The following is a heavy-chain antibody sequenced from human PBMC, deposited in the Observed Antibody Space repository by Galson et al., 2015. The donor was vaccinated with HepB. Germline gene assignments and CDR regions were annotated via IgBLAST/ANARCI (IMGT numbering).Heavy chain of an antibody. D-gene: IGHD2-15*01. Sequence: QSGAEVKKPGESLKISCKGSGYSFTSYCIAWVRQMPGKGLEWMGIIYAGDSDTRYSPPFQGQVTISVDKSISTAYLQWSSLKASDTGMYYCARGGYCSDGSCHFDYWGQGTLVTVSS. CDR2: IYAGDSDT. CDR3: ARGGYCSDGSCHFDY. CDR1: GYSFTSYC. J-gene: IGHJ4*02. V-gene: IGHV5-51*01.